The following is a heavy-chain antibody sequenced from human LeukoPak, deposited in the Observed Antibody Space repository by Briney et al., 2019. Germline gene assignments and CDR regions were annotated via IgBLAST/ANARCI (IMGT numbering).Heavy chain of an antibody. CDR2: VFSGST. D-gene: IGHD6-19*01. CDR3: AREGSGWDPFDY. CDR1: GGSISTHY. V-gene: IGHV4-59*11. Sequence: SETLSLTRTVSGGSISTHYWTWIRQPPEKGLEWIGYVFSGSTNYNPSLESRVTISLDTSKNQFSLKLSSVTAADTAVYYCAREGSGWDPFDYWGRGTLVTVSS. J-gene: IGHJ4*02.